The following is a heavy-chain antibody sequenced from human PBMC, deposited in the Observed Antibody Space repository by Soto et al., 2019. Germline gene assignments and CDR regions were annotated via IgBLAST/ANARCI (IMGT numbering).Heavy chain of an antibody. Sequence: EVQLLDSGGGLAQPGGSLRLSCAASGFTFGNYAMNWVHQAPGKWLEWVSTVSGNGAVTYYADYVKGRFTIPRENSRSALYLQMNHLRAEDTAIYFCAKVPASLKTFDYWGQGTLVTVSS. CDR1: GFTFGNYA. CDR2: VSGNGAVT. D-gene: IGHD2-2*01. V-gene: IGHV3-23*01. CDR3: AKVPASLKTFDY. J-gene: IGHJ4*02.